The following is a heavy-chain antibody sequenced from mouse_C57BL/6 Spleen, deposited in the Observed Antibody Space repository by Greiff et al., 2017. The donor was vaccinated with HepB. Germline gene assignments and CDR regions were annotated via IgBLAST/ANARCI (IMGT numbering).Heavy chain of an antibody. CDR1: GFTFSSYA. Sequence: EVKLQESGGGLVKPGGSLKLSCAASGFTFSSYAMSWVRQTPEKRLEWVATISDGGSYTYYPDNVKGRFTISRDNAKNNLYLQMGHLKSEDTAMYYCARDYYYGSSHWYFDVWGTGTTVTVSS. D-gene: IGHD1-1*01. J-gene: IGHJ1*03. CDR3: ARDYYYGSSHWYFDV. CDR2: ISDGGSYT. V-gene: IGHV5-4*01.